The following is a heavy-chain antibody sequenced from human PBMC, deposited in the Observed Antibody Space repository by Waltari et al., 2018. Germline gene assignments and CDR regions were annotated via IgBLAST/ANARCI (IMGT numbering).Heavy chain of an antibody. Sequence: QVQLVESGGGVVQAGKSLRLSFSVFGFTLSEHGMHGVRQVPCKGLEWVAIIWSDGSTTYLLESVKGRFTISRDNSKNTLYLQMDSLRAEDTGVYYCARDLMLRSFYYYGLDVWGQGTTVTVSS. CDR1: GFTLSEHG. CDR2: IWSDGSTT. J-gene: IGHJ6*02. D-gene: IGHD3-10*01. CDR3: ARDLMLRSFYYYGLDV. V-gene: IGHV3-33*08.